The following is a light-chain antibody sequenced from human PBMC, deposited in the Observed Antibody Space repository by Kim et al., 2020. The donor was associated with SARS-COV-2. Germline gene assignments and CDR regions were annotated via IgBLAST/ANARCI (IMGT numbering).Light chain of an antibody. J-gene: IGKJ1*01. CDR3: QQYGSSPWT. Sequence: PGERATLSCRASQSVSSSYLAWYQQKPGQAPRLLIYGAASRATGIPDRFSGSGSGTDFTLTISRLEPEDFAVYYCQQYGSSPWTFGQGTKVDIK. CDR2: GAA. V-gene: IGKV3-20*01. CDR1: QSVSSSY.